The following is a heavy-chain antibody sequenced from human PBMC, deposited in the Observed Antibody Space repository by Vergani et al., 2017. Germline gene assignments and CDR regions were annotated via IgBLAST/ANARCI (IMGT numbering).Heavy chain of an antibody. D-gene: IGHD1-26*01. CDR1: GYSFTSYW. V-gene: IGHV5-10-1*01. J-gene: IGHJ4*02. Sequence: EVQLVQSGAEVKKPGESLRISCKGSGYSFTSYWISWVRQMPGKGLEWMGRIDPSDSYSNYSPSFQGHVAISVDKSISTAYLQWSSLKASDTAMYYCARIMVGTNNDFDYWGQGTLVTVSS. CDR2: IDPSDSYS. CDR3: ARIMVGTNNDFDY.